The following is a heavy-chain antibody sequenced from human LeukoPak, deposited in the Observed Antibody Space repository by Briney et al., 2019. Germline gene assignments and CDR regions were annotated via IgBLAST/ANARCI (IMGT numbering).Heavy chain of an antibody. V-gene: IGHV4-59*05. D-gene: IGHD1-26*01. J-gene: IGHJ4*02. CDR3: ARHYLGGNYPDYFNH. CDR2: IYYSGNT. Sequence: PSETLSLTCTVSGGFISNYYWNWIRQPPGKRLEWIGSIYYSGNTYYNPSLKSRVTISIDTSKNQFSLNLNSVTAADTALYSCARHYLGGNYPDYFNHWGQGTLVTVSS. CDR1: GGFISNYY.